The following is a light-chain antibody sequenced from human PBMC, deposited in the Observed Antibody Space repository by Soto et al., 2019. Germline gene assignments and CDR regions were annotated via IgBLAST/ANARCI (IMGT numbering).Light chain of an antibody. Sequence: VLTLFPGTLSLSLGERATLSCRPSQSVNNNYLAWYQQKPGQSPRLLIYGASIRATAIPDRFSGSGCGTDFTLTISRLEPEDSAVYYCQQHSRSITFGGGTKVDIK. CDR3: QQHSRSIT. CDR2: GAS. J-gene: IGKJ4*02. V-gene: IGKV3-20*01. CDR1: QSVNNNY.